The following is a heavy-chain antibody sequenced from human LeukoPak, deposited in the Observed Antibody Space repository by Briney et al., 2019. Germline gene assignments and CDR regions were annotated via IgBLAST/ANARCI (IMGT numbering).Heavy chain of an antibody. CDR2: IRYDGSNK. V-gene: IGHV3-30*02. D-gene: IGHD1-26*01. CDR1: GFTFSYYG. J-gene: IGHJ4*02. Sequence: GSLRLSCAASGFTFSYYGMHWVRQAPGKGLEWVAFIRYDGSNKYYADSVKGRFTISRDNSKNTLYLQMNSLRAEDTAVYYCAKASGSYLVGNYFDYWGQGTLVTVSS. CDR3: AKASGSYLVGNYFDY.